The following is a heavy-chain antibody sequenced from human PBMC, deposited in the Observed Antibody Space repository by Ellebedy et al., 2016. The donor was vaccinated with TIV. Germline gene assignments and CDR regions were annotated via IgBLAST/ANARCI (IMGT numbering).Heavy chain of an antibody. D-gene: IGHD5-18*01. CDR3: ARDSSGYTYASNWFDT. J-gene: IGHJ5*02. Sequence: GGSLRLXXAASGFTFSSYWMHWVRQAPGKGLVWVSRINTDGSTTTYADSVKGRFTISRDNAKNTLHLQMNSLRAEDTAVYFCARDSSGYTYASNWFDTWGQGTLVTVSS. CDR2: INTDGSTT. CDR1: GFTFSSYW. V-gene: IGHV3-74*01.